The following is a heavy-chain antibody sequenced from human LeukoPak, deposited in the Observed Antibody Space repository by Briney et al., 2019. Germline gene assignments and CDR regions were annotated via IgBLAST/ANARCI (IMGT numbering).Heavy chain of an antibody. CDR3: ARGRGDTSARPLFDYW. CDR1: GFIFTTYS. Sequence: GGSLRLSCAASGFIFTTYSMHWVRQAPGKGLEYVSGISINGDNRYYANSVKGRFTSSRDNSKNTVWLQMGSLRPEDTGVYFCARGRGDTSARPLFDYWGGQGSLITVSS. J-gene: IGHJ4*02. D-gene: IGHD3-9*01. V-gene: IGHV3-64*01. CDR2: ISINGDNR.